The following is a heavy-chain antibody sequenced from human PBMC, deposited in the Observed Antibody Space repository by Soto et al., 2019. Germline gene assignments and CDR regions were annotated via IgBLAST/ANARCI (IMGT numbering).Heavy chain of an antibody. CDR1: GYTFTGYY. Sequence: ASVKVSCKASGYTFTGYYMHWVRQAPGQGLEWMGWINPNSGGTNYAQKFQGWVTMTRDTSISTAYMELSRLRSDDTAVYYCARSPTGYSYVYCFDYWGQGTLVT. V-gene: IGHV1-2*04. CDR3: ARSPTGYSYVYCFDY. CDR2: INPNSGGT. D-gene: IGHD5-18*01. J-gene: IGHJ4*02.